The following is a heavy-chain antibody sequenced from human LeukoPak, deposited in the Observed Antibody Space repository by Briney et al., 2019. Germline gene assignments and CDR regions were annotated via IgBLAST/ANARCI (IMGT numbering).Heavy chain of an antibody. V-gene: IGHV4-59*01. CDR2: ISYSGST. J-gene: IGHJ3*02. D-gene: IGHD3-22*01. Sequence: QTLSLTCTVAGVSISSYHWSWVRQPPGKRLEWVGFISYSGSTNSNPSLKSRVAISIDTCENQFSLKLSSVPAADTAVYYCVRGNYDSRGYSNAFDIWGQGAMVTVSS. CDR3: VRGNYDSRGYSNAFDI. CDR1: GVSISSYH.